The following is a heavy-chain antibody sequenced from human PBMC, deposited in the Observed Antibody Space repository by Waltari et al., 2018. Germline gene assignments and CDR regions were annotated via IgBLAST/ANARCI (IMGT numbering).Heavy chain of an antibody. Sequence: QVQLVQSGAEVKKPGSSVKVSCKASGGTFSSYAISWVRQAPGQGLEWRGGIIPILGTANYAQKFQGRGTITADESTSTAYMELSSLRSEDTAVYYCVEGHYYDSSGYSFGGAFDIWGQGTMVTVSS. J-gene: IGHJ3*02. V-gene: IGHV1-69*01. D-gene: IGHD3-22*01. CDR2: IIPILGTA. CDR3: VEGHYYDSSGYSFGGAFDI. CDR1: GGTFSSYA.